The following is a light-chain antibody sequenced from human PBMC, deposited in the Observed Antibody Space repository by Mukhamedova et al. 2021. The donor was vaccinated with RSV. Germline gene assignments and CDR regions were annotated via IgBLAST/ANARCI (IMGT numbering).Light chain of an antibody. J-gene: IGKJ1*01. CDR3: QHSYGSPWT. V-gene: IGKV1-39*01. CDR2: AAS. Sequence: WYQRRVHGRAPNLLIYAASTLHTGVPSRLSGSGSGTDFSLTIAGLEPEDFATYYCQHSYGSPWTFGQGTRVEVK.